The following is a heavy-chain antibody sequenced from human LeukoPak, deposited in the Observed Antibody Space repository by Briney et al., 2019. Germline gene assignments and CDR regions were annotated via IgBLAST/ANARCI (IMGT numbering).Heavy chain of an antibody. D-gene: IGHD2-2*01. CDR3: ARESIVVVPTTMVDASDI. V-gene: IGHV3-7*01. CDR1: GFTFSHYY. J-gene: IGHJ3*02. CDR2: IKQDGSEQ. Sequence: GGSLRLSCAASGFTFSHYYMSWVRQAPGKGLEWVSNIKQDGSEQFYLDSVKGRFTISRDNAKNALYLQMHSLRVEDTAVYYCARESIVVVPTTMVDASDIWGQGTMVTVSS.